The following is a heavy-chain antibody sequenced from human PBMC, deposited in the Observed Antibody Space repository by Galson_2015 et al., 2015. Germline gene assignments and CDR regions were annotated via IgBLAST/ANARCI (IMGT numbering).Heavy chain of an antibody. D-gene: IGHD3-3*01. CDR3: ARRITFFGVGSFDY. CDR2: IYPDDSHT. Sequence: QSGAEVKKPGESLKISCKGSGYSFSTYWIGWVRQMPGKGLEWMGIIYPDDSHTVYSPSFQGQVTISADKSVNSAYLQWNSLKASDTAMYYCARRITFFGVGSFDYWGQGTLVTVSS. V-gene: IGHV5-51*01. J-gene: IGHJ4*02. CDR1: GYSFSTYW.